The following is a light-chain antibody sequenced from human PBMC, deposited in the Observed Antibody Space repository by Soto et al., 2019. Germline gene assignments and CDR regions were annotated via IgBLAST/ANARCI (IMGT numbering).Light chain of an antibody. J-gene: IGKJ1*01. CDR2: GAS. CDR1: QSVSRY. Sequence: EIVLTQSPATLSLSPGERATLSCRASQSVSRYLAWYQQKPGQAPRLLIYGASTRATGIPARFSGSGSGTDFSLTIRRLEPDDFAVYYCQKYGNFWTFGQGTKVDI. CDR3: QKYGNFWT. V-gene: IGKV3-11*01.